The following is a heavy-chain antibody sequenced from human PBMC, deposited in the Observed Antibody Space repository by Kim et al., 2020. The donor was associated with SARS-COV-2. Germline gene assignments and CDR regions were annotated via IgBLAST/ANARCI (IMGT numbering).Heavy chain of an antibody. CDR1: GFTFSSYA. Sequence: GGSLRLSCAASGFTFSSYAMTWVRQAPGKGLEWVSLIFGGGSSTYYADSVKGRFTISRDNSKNTLYLQVNSLRAEDTAVYYCAKTGSSSAYYPGYWGQGTLVTVSS. V-gene: IGHV3-23*03. CDR3: AKTGSSSAYYPGY. CDR2: IFGGGSST. D-gene: IGHD3-22*01. J-gene: IGHJ4*02.